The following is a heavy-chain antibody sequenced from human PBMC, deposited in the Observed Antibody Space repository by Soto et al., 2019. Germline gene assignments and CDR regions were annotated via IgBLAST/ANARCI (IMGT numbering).Heavy chain of an antibody. J-gene: IGHJ4*02. V-gene: IGHV1-46*03. CDR3: ARDDHLGIAAAGIDY. D-gene: IGHD6-13*01. CDR1: GYTFTSYY. CDR2: INPSGGST. Sequence: VKVSCKASGYTFTSYYMHWVRQAPGQGLEWMGIINPSGGSTSYAQKFQGRVTMTRDTSTSTVYMELSSLRSEDTAVYYCARDDHLGIAAAGIDYWGQGTLVTVSS.